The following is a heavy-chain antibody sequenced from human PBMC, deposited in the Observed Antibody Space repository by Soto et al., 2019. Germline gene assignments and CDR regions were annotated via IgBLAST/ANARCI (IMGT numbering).Heavy chain of an antibody. J-gene: IGHJ6*02. V-gene: IGHV4-34*01. CDR3: ARGQIQYYYYYGMDV. Sequence: SETLSLTCAVYGGSFSGYYWSWIRQPPGKGLEWIGEINHSGSTNYSPSLKSRVTISVDTSKNQFSLKLSSVTAADTAVYYCARGQIQYYYYYGMDVWGQGTTVTVS. CDR2: INHSGST. D-gene: IGHD5-18*01. CDR1: GGSFSGYY.